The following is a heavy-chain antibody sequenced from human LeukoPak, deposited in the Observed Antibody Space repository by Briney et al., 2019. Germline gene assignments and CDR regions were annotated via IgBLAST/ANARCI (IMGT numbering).Heavy chain of an antibody. J-gene: IGHJ4*02. CDR3: ASYRPLYDSSGYYYWSFDY. V-gene: IGHV3-21*01. CDR2: ISSSSSYI. CDR1: GFTFSSYS. Sequence: GGSLRLSCAASGFTFSSYSMNWVRQAPGKGLEWVSSISSSSSYIYCADSVKGRFTISRDNAKNSLYLQMNSLRAEDTAVYYCASYRPLYDSSGYYYWSFDYWGQGTLVTVSS. D-gene: IGHD3-22*01.